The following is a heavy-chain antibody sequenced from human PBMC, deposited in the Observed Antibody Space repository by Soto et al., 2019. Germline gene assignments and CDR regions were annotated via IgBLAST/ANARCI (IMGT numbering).Heavy chain of an antibody. Sequence: SETLSLTCSFSVYSITAGGYCWRGIRQHPGKGLEWIGSFYSSGSIIYNPSLKSRVSISGDTSRNQFSMTLTSVTAADTALYHCARMYSSGSGWFHPWGQGTLVTVSS. J-gene: IGHJ5*02. V-gene: IGHV4-31*03. CDR3: ARMYSSGSGWFHP. CDR2: FYSSGSI. CDR1: VYSITAGGYC. D-gene: IGHD3-22*01.